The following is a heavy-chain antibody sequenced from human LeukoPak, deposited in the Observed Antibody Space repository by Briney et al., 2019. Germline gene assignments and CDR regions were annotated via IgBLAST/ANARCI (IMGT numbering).Heavy chain of an antibody. CDR2: INPNSGGT. Sequence: ASVKVSCKASGYTFTGYYMHWVRQAPGQGLEWMGWINPNSGGTNYAQKFQGRVTMTRDTSISTAYMELSRLGSDGTAVYYCARVPAAIHNWFDPWGQGTLVTVSS. CDR3: ARVPAAIHNWFDP. D-gene: IGHD2-2*02. V-gene: IGHV1-2*02. CDR1: GYTFTGYY. J-gene: IGHJ5*02.